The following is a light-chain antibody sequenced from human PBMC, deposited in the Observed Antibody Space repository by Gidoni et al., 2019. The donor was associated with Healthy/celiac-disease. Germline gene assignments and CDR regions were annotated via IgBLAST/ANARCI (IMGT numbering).Light chain of an antibody. CDR1: SSNTGNNY. CDR3: GTWDSSLGVV. CDR2: ADN. Sequence: QSVLTQTPSVAAATGQKVTISCFGSSSNTGNNYVSWYQQLPGTAPQLRIYADNKRPAGIPHRFSGSKSGTSATLGSTGLQTGDESDYYCGTWDSSLGVVVGGGTTLTVL. J-gene: IGLJ2*01. V-gene: IGLV1-51*01.